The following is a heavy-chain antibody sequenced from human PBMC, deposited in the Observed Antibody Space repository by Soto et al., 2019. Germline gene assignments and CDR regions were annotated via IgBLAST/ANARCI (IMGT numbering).Heavy chain of an antibody. J-gene: IGHJ5*02. Sequence: QVQLQESGPGLVKPSETLSLTCTVSGGSIRSYYWSWIRQPAGKGLEGIGHIYTSGSTNYNPSLKSRVTISVDTSKNHYSLKLSYVTAADTAVYYCARAVNANCFYPWGQGTLVTVSS. CDR2: IYTSGST. V-gene: IGHV4-4*07. D-gene: IGHD3-22*01. CDR1: GGSIRSYY. CDR3: ARAVNANCFYP.